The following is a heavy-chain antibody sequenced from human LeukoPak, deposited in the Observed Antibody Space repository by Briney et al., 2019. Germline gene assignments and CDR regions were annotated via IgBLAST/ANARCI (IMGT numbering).Heavy chain of an antibody. V-gene: IGHV3-23*01. Sequence: GGSLRLSCAAPGFTFSSYAMSWVRQAPGKGLEWVSAISGSGGSTYYADSVKGRFTISRDNSKNTLYLQMNSLRAEDTAVYYCAKLIYSNYGANWFDPWGQGTLVTVSS. CDR3: AKLIYSNYGANWFDP. D-gene: IGHD4-11*01. CDR2: ISGSGGST. J-gene: IGHJ5*02. CDR1: GFTFSSYA.